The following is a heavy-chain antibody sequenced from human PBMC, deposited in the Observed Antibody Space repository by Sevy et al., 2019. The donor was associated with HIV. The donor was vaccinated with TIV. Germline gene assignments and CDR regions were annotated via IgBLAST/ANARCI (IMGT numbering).Heavy chain of an antibody. CDR3: ARGAKVVPAAILYYFDY. D-gene: IGHD2-2*02. V-gene: IGHV4-61*01. Sequence: SETLSLTCTVSGGSVSSGSYYWSWIRQPPGKGLEWIGYINYSGSTNYNPSLKSRVTISVDTSKNQFSLKLSSVTAADTAVYYCARGAKVVPAAILYYFDYWGQGTLVTVSS. CDR1: GGSVSSGSYY. CDR2: INYSGST. J-gene: IGHJ4*02.